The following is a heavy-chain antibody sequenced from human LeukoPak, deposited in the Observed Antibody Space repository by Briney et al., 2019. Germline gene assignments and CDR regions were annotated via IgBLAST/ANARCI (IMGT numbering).Heavy chain of an antibody. CDR2: ISISSSTI. Sequence: GGSLRLSCAASGFTFSSYSMNWVRQAPGKGLEWVSHISISSSTIYYADSVKGRFTISRDNAKNSLYLEMDSLRAEDTAVYYCARRVEAAGGRQFDYWGQGTLVTVSS. CDR1: GFTFSSYS. CDR3: ARRVEAAGGRQFDY. D-gene: IGHD6-13*01. J-gene: IGHJ4*02. V-gene: IGHV3-48*01.